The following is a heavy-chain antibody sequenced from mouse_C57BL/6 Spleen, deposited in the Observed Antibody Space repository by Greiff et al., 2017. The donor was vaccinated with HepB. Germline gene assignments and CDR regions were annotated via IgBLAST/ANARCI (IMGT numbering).Heavy chain of an antibody. V-gene: IGHV1-82*01. Sequence: LQESGPELVKPGASVKISCKASGYAFSSSWMNWVKQRPGKGLEWIGRIYPGDGDTNYNGKFKGKATLTADKSSSTAYMQLSSLTSEDSAVYFCARRRYSNYDYAMDYWGQGTSVTVSS. CDR1: GYAFSSSW. D-gene: IGHD2-5*01. J-gene: IGHJ4*01. CDR2: IYPGDGDT. CDR3: ARRRYSNYDYAMDY.